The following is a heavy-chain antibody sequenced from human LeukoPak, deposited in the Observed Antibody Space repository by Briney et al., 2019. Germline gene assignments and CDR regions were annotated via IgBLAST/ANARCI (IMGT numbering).Heavy chain of an antibody. D-gene: IGHD3-10*01. J-gene: IGHJ4*02. CDR1: GFTFSRQA. V-gene: IGHV3-23*01. CDR2: ISGDGADT. Sequence: GGSLRLSCVASGFTFSRQAMSWVRQAPGKGLEWVATISGDGADTYYPDSVKGRLTISRDNSKNTVYLHMKSLRAEDTAVYYCAKDFSIGETYYGCSDYWGQGTLVTVSS. CDR3: AKDFSIGETYYGCSDY.